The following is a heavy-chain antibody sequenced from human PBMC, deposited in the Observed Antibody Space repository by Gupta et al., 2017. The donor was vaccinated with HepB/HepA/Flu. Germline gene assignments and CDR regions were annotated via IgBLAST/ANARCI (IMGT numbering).Heavy chain of an antibody. V-gene: IGHV3-7*01. CDR1: GFSFASHW. Sequence: EVQLVESGGGVVQPGGSLRLSCAAAGFSFASHWMDWFRQAPGKGLEWVANIKQDGTEKYYVDSVKGRFTISRDNNKNSVYLQMNNLRDEDTAIYYCVSGDLFDYWGQGTLVTVSS. CDR3: VSGDLFDY. J-gene: IGHJ4*02. D-gene: IGHD7-27*01. CDR2: IKQDGTEK.